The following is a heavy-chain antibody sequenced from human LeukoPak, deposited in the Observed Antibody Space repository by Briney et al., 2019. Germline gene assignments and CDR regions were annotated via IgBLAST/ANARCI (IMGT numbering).Heavy chain of an antibody. J-gene: IGHJ3*02. Sequence: SQTLSLTCAVSGGSISSGGYSWSWIRQPPGKGLEWIGYIYHSGSTYYNPSLKSRVTISVDRSKNQFSLKLSSVTAADTAVYYCATLGGDQTFDIWGQGTMVTVSS. D-gene: IGHD2-21*02. CDR2: IYHSGST. CDR3: ATLGGDQTFDI. V-gene: IGHV4-30-2*01. CDR1: GGSISSGGYS.